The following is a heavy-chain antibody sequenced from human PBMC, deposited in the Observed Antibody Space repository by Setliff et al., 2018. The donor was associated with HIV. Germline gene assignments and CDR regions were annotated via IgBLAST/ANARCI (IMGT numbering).Heavy chain of an antibody. CDR3: ARGPYYDSNGYHLSSDY. J-gene: IGHJ4*02. Sequence: ASVKVSCKASGYTFSNYDINWVRQATGQGLEWMAWMSPNSGNTGYAQKFKGRVTLTRDTSISTAYMELSSLRSEDTAVYYCARGPYYDSNGYHLSSDYWGQGTLVTVSS. D-gene: IGHD3-22*01. CDR2: MSPNSGNT. V-gene: IGHV1-8*02. CDR1: GYTFSNYD.